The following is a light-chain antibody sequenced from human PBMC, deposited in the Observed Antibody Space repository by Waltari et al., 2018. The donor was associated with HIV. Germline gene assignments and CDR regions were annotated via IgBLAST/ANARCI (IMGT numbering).Light chain of an antibody. V-gene: IGLV1-47*01. J-gene: IGLJ3*02. CDR3: ATWDDSLSGPV. CDR1: SSNTGSNY. CDR2: RSN. Sequence: QSVLTQPPSASGTPGQRVAIPCSGSSSNTGSNYVYWYQQLPGTAPKVLIYRSNQRPSGVPDRFSGSKSGTSASLAISALRSEDEADYYCATWDDSLSGPVFGGGTKLTVL.